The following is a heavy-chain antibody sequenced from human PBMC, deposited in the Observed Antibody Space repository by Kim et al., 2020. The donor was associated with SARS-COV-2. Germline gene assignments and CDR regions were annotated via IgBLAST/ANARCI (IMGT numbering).Heavy chain of an antibody. J-gene: IGHJ6*02. V-gene: IGHV3-9*01. Sequence: DSVKGRFTIYRDNAQNSLYLQMNSLRPEDTALYYCTKDIRKYDILTYGMDVWGQGTTVTVSS. D-gene: IGHD3-9*01. CDR3: TKDIRKYDILTYGMDV.